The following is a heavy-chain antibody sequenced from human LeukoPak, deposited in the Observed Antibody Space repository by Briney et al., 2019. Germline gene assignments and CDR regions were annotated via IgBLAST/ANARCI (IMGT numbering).Heavy chain of an antibody. D-gene: IGHD2-2*01. CDR1: GFTFSSYS. J-gene: IGHJ4*02. Sequence: GGSLRLSCAASGFTFSSYSMNWVRQAPGKGLEWVSSISSSSYIYYADSVKGRFTISRDNAKNSLYLQMNSLRAEDTAVYYCARDIVVVPAAIRSSGDYWGQGTLVTVSS. CDR2: ISSSSYI. V-gene: IGHV3-21*01. CDR3: ARDIVVVPAAIRSSGDY.